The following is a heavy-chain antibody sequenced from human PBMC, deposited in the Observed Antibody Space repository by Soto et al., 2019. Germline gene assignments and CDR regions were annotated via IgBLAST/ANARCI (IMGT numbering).Heavy chain of an antibody. CDR2: ISSSGSTI. CDR3: ARNKPHYDFGSGTPLFSYYYYGMDV. D-gene: IGHD3-3*01. Sequence: EVQLVESGGGLVQPGGSLRLSCAASGFTFSSYEMNWVRQAPGKGLEWVSYISSSGSTIYYADSVKGRFTISRDNAKNSLYLQKNSLRAEDTAFFYCARNKPHYDFGSGTPLFSYYYYGMDVWGQGTTVTVSS. J-gene: IGHJ6*02. CDR1: GFTFSSYE. V-gene: IGHV3-48*03.